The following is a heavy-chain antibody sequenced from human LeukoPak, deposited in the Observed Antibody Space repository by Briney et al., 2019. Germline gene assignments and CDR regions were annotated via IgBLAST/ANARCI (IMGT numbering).Heavy chain of an antibody. J-gene: IGHJ4*02. Sequence: SETLSLTCIVSGGSISSNSHYWGWIRQPPGKGLEWIGSIYSSGTTYYNPSLRSRLTISADTSKNLFSLKLGSVAAADTAAYYCARSSEYQGSKRALGHYWGQGTLVTVSS. CDR1: GGSISSNSHY. D-gene: IGHD2-2*01. CDR3: ARSSEYQGSKRALGHY. V-gene: IGHV4-39*01. CDR2: IYSSGTT.